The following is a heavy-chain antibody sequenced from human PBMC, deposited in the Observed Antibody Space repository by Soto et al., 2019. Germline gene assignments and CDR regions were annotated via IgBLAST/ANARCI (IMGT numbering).Heavy chain of an antibody. D-gene: IGHD3-10*01. CDR3: AKKTSYGSGTPDY. CDR2: ISGSGGST. CDR1: GFTFSNYA. Sequence: EVQMLESGGGLVQPGGSLRLSCAASGFTFSNYAMSWVRQAPGKGLDWVSTISGSGGSTYYADSVKGRFSISRDNSKKTLYLEIDSLRAEDTAVYYCAKKTSYGSGTPDYWGQGTLVTVSS. J-gene: IGHJ4*02. V-gene: IGHV3-23*01.